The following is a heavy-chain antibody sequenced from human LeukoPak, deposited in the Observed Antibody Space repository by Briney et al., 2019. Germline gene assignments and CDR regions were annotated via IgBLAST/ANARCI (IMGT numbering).Heavy chain of an antibody. CDR1: GFTFSNYA. CDR3: AKYDSSGYYYDYFDY. CDR2: ISASGGTT. V-gene: IGHV3-23*01. D-gene: IGHD3-22*01. J-gene: IGHJ4*02. Sequence: HAGGSLRPSCAASGFTFSNYAMRWVRQAPGKGLEWVSAISASGGTTYYADSVEGRFTISRDSSKDTLYLQMNSLRAEDTAVYYCAKYDSSGYYYDYFDYWGQGTLVTVSS.